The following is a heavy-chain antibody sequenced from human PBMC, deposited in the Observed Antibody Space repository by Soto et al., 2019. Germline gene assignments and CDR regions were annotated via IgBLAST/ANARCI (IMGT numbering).Heavy chain of an antibody. D-gene: IGHD3-22*01. J-gene: IGHJ4*02. Sequence: GGSLRLSCAASGFTFSSYSMNWVRQAPGKGLEWVSYISSSSSTIYYADSVKGRFIISRDNAKNSLYLQMNSLRAEDTAVYYCAREIYDSSGYYAPFDYWGQGTLVTVSS. CDR1: GFTFSSYS. CDR2: ISSSSSTI. CDR3: AREIYDSSGYYAPFDY. V-gene: IGHV3-48*01.